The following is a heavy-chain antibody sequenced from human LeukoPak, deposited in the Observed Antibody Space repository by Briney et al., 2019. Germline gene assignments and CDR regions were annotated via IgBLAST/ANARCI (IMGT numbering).Heavy chain of an antibody. Sequence: PSETLSLTCTVSGASVTSDHWSWLRQPPEKGLEWIAYIHYSGHINYNPSLRGRSTISLDTSKNQMSLRLSSVTAADTAVYYCARHRRAMVYFDYWGQGTLVTVSS. CDR3: ARHRRAMVYFDY. CDR1: GASVTSDH. V-gene: IGHV4-59*08. D-gene: IGHD5-18*01. J-gene: IGHJ4*02. CDR2: IHYSGHI.